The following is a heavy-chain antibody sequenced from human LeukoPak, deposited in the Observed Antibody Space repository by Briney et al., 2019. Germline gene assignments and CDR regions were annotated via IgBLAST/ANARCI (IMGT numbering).Heavy chain of an antibody. CDR2: TYHSGST. CDR3: ARKVWGSYRYFDY. D-gene: IGHD3-16*02. Sequence: SGTLSLTCAVSGGSISSSNWWSWVRQPPGKGLEWIGETYHSGSTNYNPSPKSRVTISVDKSKNQFSLKLSSVTAADTAVYYCARKVWGSYRYFDYWGQGTLVTVSS. V-gene: IGHV4-4*02. J-gene: IGHJ4*02. CDR1: GGSISSSNW.